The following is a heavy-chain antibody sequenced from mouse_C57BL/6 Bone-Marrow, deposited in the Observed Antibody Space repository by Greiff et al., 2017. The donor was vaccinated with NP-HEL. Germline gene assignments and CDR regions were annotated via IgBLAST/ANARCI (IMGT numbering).Heavy chain of an antibody. CDR2: IDPNSGGT. V-gene: IGHV1-72*01. D-gene: IGHD2-10*02. J-gene: IGHJ3*01. CDR1: GYTFTSYW. CDR3: ARSGYGNYLAWFAY. Sequence: QVQLQQPGAELVTPGASVQLSCKASGYTFTSYWMHWVKQRPGRGLEWIGRIDPNSGGTTYNEKFKSKATLTVDKPSSTAYMQLSSLTSEDSAVSYCARSGYGNYLAWFAYWGQGTLVTVSA.